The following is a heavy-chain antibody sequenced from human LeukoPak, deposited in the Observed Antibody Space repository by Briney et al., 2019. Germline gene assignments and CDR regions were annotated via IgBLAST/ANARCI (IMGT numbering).Heavy chain of an antibody. Sequence: GGSLRLSCAASGFTFSNAWMSWVRQAPGKGPEWVGRIKSKTDGGTTDYAAPVKGRFTISRDDSKNTLYLQMNSLKTEDTAVYYCTTVGAYCGGDCYDYWGQGTLVTVSS. CDR2: IKSKTDGGTT. V-gene: IGHV3-15*01. J-gene: IGHJ4*02. CDR1: GFTFSNAW. CDR3: TTVGAYCGGDCYDY. D-gene: IGHD2-21*01.